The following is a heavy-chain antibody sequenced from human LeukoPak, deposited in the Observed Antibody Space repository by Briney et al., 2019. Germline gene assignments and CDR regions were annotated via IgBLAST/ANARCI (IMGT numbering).Heavy chain of an antibody. CDR1: GFTFSSYS. V-gene: IGHV3-21*01. D-gene: IGHD6-6*01. CDR3: ARDFGIAALTFDY. J-gene: IGHJ4*02. Sequence: PGGSLRLSCAASGFTFSSYSMNWVRQAPGKGLEWVSSISSSSSYIYYADSVKGRFTISRDNAKNSLYLQMNSLRAEDTAVYYCARDFGIAALTFDYWGQGTLVTVSS. CDR2: ISSSSSYI.